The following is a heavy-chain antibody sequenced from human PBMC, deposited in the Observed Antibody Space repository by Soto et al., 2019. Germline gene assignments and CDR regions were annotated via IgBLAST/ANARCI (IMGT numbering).Heavy chain of an antibody. D-gene: IGHD2-21*02. J-gene: IGHJ4*02. CDR1: GGSISSGGYY. CDR2: IYYSGST. CDR3: ARDRPSYGGNSGFDY. V-gene: IGHV4-31*03. Sequence: QVQLQESGPGLVKPSQTLSLTCTVSGGSISSGGYYWSWIRQHPRKGLEWIGYIYYSGSTYYNPSLKSRITISVDTSKNQFSLKLSSVTAADTAVYYCARDRPSYGGNSGFDYWGQGTLVTVSS.